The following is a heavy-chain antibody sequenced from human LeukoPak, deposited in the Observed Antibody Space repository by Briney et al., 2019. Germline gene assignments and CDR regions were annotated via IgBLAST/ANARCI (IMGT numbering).Heavy chain of an antibody. V-gene: IGHV3-66*01. CDR3: TTVYCSSTSCYSPRMDV. CDR2: IYSGGST. D-gene: IGHD2-2*02. CDR1: GFTVSSNY. J-gene: IGHJ6*04. Sequence: GGSLRLSCAASGFTVSSNYMSWVRQAPGKGLEWVSVIYSGGSTYYADSVKGRFTISRDNSKNTLYLQMNSLKTEDTAVYYCTTVYCSSTSCYSPRMDVWGKGTTVTVSS.